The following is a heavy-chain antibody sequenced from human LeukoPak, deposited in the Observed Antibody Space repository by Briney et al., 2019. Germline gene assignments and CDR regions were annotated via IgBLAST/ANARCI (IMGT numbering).Heavy chain of an antibody. CDR1: GYTFISNY. V-gene: IGHV1-46*01. Sequence: ASVKVSCKAYGYTFISNYLNWVRQAPGQGLEWVGIINPSGGSPSYAQKFQGRVTMTRDMSTSTVYMTLSSLKSEDTAVYYCAKDHYDILTGEFDYWGKGTLVTVSS. CDR2: INPSGGSP. D-gene: IGHD3-9*01. CDR3: AKDHYDILTGEFDY. J-gene: IGHJ4*02.